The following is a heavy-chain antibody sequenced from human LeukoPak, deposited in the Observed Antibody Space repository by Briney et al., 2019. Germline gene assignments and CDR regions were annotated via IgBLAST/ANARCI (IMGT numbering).Heavy chain of an antibody. D-gene: IGHD3-16*02. Sequence: SETLSLTCAVYGRSFSGYYWSWIRQPPGKGLEWIGSIYYSGSTYYNPSLKSRVTISVDTSKNQFSLKLSSVTAADTAVYYCARRPIVHFDYWGQGTLVTVSS. CDR2: IYYSGST. CDR3: ARRPIVHFDY. CDR1: GRSFSGYY. V-gene: IGHV4-34*01. J-gene: IGHJ4*02.